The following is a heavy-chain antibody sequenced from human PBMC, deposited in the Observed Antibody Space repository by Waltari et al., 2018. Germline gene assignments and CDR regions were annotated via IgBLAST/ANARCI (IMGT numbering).Heavy chain of an antibody. CDR3: ARSFGGSGSYKFDT. J-gene: IGHJ4*02. V-gene: IGHV4-39*02. CDR1: GASISISTHY. CDR2: VHYTGKT. Sequence: RLQESGPGRMKPSETLSLICTVSGASISISTHYWGWIRQTPGMGPEWIGSVHYTGKTYNNPSLESRFSLSVDTSKNLFSLELTSVTAADTATYFCARSFGGSGSYKFDTWGRGILVSVSS. D-gene: IGHD3-10*01.